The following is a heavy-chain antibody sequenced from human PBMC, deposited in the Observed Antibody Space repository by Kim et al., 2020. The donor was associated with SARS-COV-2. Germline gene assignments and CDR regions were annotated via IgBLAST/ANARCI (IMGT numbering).Heavy chain of an antibody. CDR3: VRPIGHYYDSLDAFDI. J-gene: IGHJ3*02. D-gene: IGHD3-22*01. CDR1: GYSFTSYW. V-gene: IGHV5-51*01. CDR2: IYPGDSDT. Sequence: GESLKISCKGSGYSFTSYWIGWVRQMPGKGMEWMGIIYPGDSDTRYSPSFQGQVTISADKSISTAYLQWSSLKASDTAMYYCVRPIGHYYDSLDAFDIWGQGTMVTVSS.